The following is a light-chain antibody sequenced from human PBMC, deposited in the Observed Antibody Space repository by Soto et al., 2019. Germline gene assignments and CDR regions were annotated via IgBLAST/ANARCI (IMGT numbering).Light chain of an antibody. Sequence: EIVMTQSPATLSASLGERATLSCRASQSVSANLDWYQQKPGQPPRLLIYGSSTRATGIPGRLSGSGCGTECAVTISSLHAVDFAVFYCQQYNHWPAYTFGQGTKLEIK. CDR2: GSS. CDR1: QSVSAN. V-gene: IGKV3-15*01. CDR3: QQYNHWPAYT. J-gene: IGKJ2*01.